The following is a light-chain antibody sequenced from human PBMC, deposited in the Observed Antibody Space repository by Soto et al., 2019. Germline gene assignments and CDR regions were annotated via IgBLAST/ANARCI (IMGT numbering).Light chain of an antibody. CDR1: QSVSSSY. Sequence: EIVLTQSPGTLSLSPGERATLSCRASQSVSSSYLAWYQQKPGQSPRLLICGASSRATGIPDRFSGSGSGTDFTLTISSLQSEDFAVYYCQQYQSLTFGGGTKVDI. J-gene: IGKJ4*01. CDR2: GAS. CDR3: QQYQSLT. V-gene: IGKV3-20*01.